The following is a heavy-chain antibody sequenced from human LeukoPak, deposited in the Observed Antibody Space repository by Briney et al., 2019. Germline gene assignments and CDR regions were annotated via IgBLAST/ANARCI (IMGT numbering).Heavy chain of an antibody. CDR1: GFTFSSYS. D-gene: IGHD6-19*01. J-gene: IGHJ4*02. CDR2: ISSSSSYI. V-gene: IGHV3-21*04. Sequence: PGGSLRLSCAASGFTFSSYSMNWVRQAPGKGLEWVSTISSSSSYIYYADSVKGRFTISRDNSKNTLYLQMNSLRAEDTAVYFCAKEEWLGKMNFFDYWGQGTLVTVSS. CDR3: AKEEWLGKMNFFDY.